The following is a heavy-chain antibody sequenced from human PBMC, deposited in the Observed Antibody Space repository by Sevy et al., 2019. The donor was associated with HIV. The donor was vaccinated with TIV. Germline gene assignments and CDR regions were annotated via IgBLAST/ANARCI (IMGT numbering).Heavy chain of an antibody. J-gene: IGHJ4*02. V-gene: IGHV3-15*01. Sequence: RGCLRLSCAASGFTFSNAWMSWVRQAPGKGLEWVGRIKSKTDGGTTDYAAPVKGRYTISRDDSKNTLYLQMNGLKTEDTAVYYCTSLLVATSLWGQGTLVIVSS. CDR2: IKSKTDGGTT. CDR1: GFTFSNAW. CDR3: TSLLVATSL. D-gene: IGHD5-12*01.